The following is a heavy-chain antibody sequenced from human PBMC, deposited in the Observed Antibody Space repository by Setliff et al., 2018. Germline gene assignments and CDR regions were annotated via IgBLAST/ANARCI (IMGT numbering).Heavy chain of an antibody. CDR3: ARAKFRGVYFYYMDV. Sequence: SETLSLTCTVSGDSISSGAYYWNWIRQYPGKGLEWIGYIYYLGDTYYNPSFKNRLVMSVDVSQNRFSLKLNSLTAADTAVYYCARAKFRGVYFYYMDVWGKGATVTVSS. V-gene: IGHV4-31*03. CDR2: IYYLGDT. CDR1: GDSISSGAYY. D-gene: IGHD3-10*01. J-gene: IGHJ6*03.